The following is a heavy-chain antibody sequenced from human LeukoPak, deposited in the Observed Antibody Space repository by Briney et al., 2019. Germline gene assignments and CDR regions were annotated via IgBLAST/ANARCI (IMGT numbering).Heavy chain of an antibody. CDR2: IIPIFGTA. Sequence: GASVKVSCKASGYTFTGYYMHWGRQAPGQGLEWMGGIIPIFGTANYAQKFQGRVTITADESTSTAYMELSSLRSEDTAVYYCARDLDYYDSSGYLYFDYWGQGTLVTVSS. CDR1: GYTFTGYY. J-gene: IGHJ4*02. V-gene: IGHV1-69*13. CDR3: ARDLDYYDSSGYLYFDY. D-gene: IGHD3-22*01.